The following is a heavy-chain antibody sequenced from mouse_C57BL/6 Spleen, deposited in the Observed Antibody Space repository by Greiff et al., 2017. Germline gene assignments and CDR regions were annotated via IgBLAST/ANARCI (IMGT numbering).Heavy chain of an antibody. J-gene: IGHJ1*03. Sequence: QVQLKQPGAELVKPGASVKLSCKASGYTFTSYWMHWVKQRPGQGLEWIGMIHPNSGSTNYNEKFKSKATLTVDKSSSTAYMQLSSLTSEDSAVYYCARLGSYGSSWYFDVWGTGTTVTVSS. V-gene: IGHV1-64*01. CDR1: GYTFTSYW. CDR3: ARLGSYGSSWYFDV. D-gene: IGHD1-1*01. CDR2: IHPNSGST.